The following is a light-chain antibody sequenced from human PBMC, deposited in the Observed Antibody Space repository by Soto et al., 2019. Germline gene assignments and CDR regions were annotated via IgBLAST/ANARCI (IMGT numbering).Light chain of an antibody. Sequence: EIVMTQSPATLSVSPGERATISCRASQSVSSNLAWYQQKPGQAPRLLIYGASIRATGIPARVSGSGSGTEFTLTISILQSEDFAVYYCQLYNNWPPRTFGQGTKVEIK. V-gene: IGKV3D-15*03. CDR2: GAS. J-gene: IGKJ1*01. CDR3: QLYNNWPPRT. CDR1: QSVSSN.